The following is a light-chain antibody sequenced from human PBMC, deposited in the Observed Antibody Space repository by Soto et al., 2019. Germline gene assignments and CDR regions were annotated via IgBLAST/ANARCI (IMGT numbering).Light chain of an antibody. CDR2: GAS. Sequence: EFVLTQSPATLSVSPGERATLSCRASQSVSSNLAWYQQKPGQAPRLLIYGASTRATGIPARFSGSGSGTEFTLTISSLQSEDFAVYYCQQYHNWWTFGQGTKVDIK. V-gene: IGKV3-15*01. CDR1: QSVSSN. CDR3: QQYHNWWT. J-gene: IGKJ1*01.